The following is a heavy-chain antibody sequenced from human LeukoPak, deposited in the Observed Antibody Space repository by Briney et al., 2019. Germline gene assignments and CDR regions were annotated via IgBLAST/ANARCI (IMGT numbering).Heavy chain of an antibody. V-gene: IGHV3-21*01. CDR3: AREKGDWNRPLDY. Sequence: GGSLRLSCAASGFTFSTYSMNWVRQAPGKGLEWVSSISSSSSYIDYADSVKGRFTISGDNAKNSLYLQMNSLRAEDTAVYFCAREKGDWNRPLDYWGQGTLVTASS. J-gene: IGHJ4*02. D-gene: IGHD1-1*01. CDR1: GFTFSTYS. CDR2: ISSSSSYI.